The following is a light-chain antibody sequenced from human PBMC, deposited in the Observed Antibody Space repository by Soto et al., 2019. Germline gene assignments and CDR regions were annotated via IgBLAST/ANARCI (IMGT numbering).Light chain of an antibody. V-gene: IGKV1-39*01. CDR3: QQSYSTPFT. J-gene: IGKJ3*01. Sequence: DIQMTQSPSSLAASVGDRVTITCRASQSISSYLNWYQQKPGKAPKLLIYAAFSLQSGVPSRFSGSGSGTDFTLTISSLQPEDFAPYYCQQSYSTPFTFGPGTKVDIK. CDR2: AAF. CDR1: QSISSY.